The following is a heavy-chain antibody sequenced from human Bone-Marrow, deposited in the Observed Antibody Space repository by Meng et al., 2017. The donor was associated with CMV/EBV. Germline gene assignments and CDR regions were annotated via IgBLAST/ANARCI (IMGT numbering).Heavy chain of an antibody. D-gene: IGHD6-19*01. V-gene: IGHV3-30-3*01. CDR3: ARGGHSSGWSPP. CDR2: ISYDGSNK. CDR1: GFTFSDYY. J-gene: IGHJ5*02. Sequence: GGSLRLSCAASGFTFSDYYMSWIRQAPGKGLEWVAVISYDGSNKYYADSVKGRFTISRDNSKNTLYLQMNSLRAEDTAVYYCARGGHSSGWSPPWGQGTLVTVSS.